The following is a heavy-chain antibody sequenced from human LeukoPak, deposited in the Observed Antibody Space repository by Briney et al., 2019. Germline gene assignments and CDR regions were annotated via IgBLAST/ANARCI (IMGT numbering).Heavy chain of an antibody. V-gene: IGHV1-69*05. CDR1: GGTFSSYA. J-gene: IGHJ1*01. CDR3: ARFDAYYHDSSGYYWAEYFQH. Sequence: SVKVSCKASGGTFSSYAISWVRQAPGQGLEWMGGIIPIFGTANYAQKFQGRVTITTDESTSTAYMELSSLRSEDTAVYYCARFDAYYHDSSGYYWAEYFQHWGQGTLVTVSS. D-gene: IGHD3-22*01. CDR2: IIPIFGTA.